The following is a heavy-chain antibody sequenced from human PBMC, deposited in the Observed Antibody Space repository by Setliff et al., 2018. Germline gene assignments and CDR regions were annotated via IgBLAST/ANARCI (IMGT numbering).Heavy chain of an antibody. CDR2: INHSGST. D-gene: IGHD3-3*01. J-gene: IGHJ4*02. V-gene: IGHV4-34*01. CDR3: RFWSGYYKNDY. Sequence: LSLTCTVYGGSFSDYYWGWVRQPPGKGLEWIGEINHSGSTNYIPSLKSRLTISVDTSKNQFSLKLSSVTAADTAMYYCRFWSGYYKNDYWGQGTLVTVSS. CDR1: GGSFSDYY.